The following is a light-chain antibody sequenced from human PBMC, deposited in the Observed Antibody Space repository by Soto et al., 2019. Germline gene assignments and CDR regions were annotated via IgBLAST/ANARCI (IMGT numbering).Light chain of an antibody. CDR3: QQYNSYPRT. V-gene: IGKV1-5*03. CDR1: QSASTW. Sequence: DIQMTQSPSTLSASVGDRVTITCRASQSASTWLAWYQQKPGRAPNLLIYKASSLESGVPSRFSSSGSGTEFTLTINSLQPDDFATYYCQQYNSYPRTFGGGTKVEIK. J-gene: IGKJ4*01. CDR2: KAS.